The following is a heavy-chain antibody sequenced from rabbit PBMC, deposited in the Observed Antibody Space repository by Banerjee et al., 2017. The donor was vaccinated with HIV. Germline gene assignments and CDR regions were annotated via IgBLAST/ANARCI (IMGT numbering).Heavy chain of an antibody. D-gene: IGHD4-2*01. J-gene: IGHJ4*01. CDR2: IYTGDGNT. CDR3: ARGGNYAGDGCLL. Sequence: QEQLVESGGGLFQPGGSLALTCKASGFSFSSSYYYMCWVRQAPGKGLEWIACIYTGDGNTYYASWAKGRLTISKTSSTTVTLQMTSLTAADTATYFCARGGNYAGDGCLLWGPGTLVTVS. V-gene: IGHV1S45*01. CDR1: GFSFSSSYY.